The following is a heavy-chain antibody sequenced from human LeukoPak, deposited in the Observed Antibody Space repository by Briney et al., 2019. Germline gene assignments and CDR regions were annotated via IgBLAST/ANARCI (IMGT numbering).Heavy chain of an antibody. CDR1: GFTFSSYW. CDR3: ARDSLRGVDWFDP. V-gene: IGHV3-7*01. Sequence: PGGSLRLSCAASGFTFSSYWMSWVRQAPGKGLEWVANIKQDGSEKYYVDSVKGRFTISRDNAKNSLYLQMNSLRAEDTAVYYCARDSLRGVDWFDPWGQGTLVTVSS. J-gene: IGHJ5*02. CDR2: IKQDGSEK. D-gene: IGHD2-15*01.